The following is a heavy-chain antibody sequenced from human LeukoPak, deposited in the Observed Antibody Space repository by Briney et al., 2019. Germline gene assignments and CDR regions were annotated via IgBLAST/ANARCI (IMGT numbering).Heavy chain of an antibody. CDR3: ARASPSGYDY. V-gene: IGHV3-48*02. D-gene: IGHD3-22*01. CDR2: IGSGSSPI. J-gene: IGHJ4*02. Sequence: GGSLRLSCVASGFTFSTFGMNWVRRAPGKGLEWVSYIGSGSSPIYYADSVKGRFTMSRDNAKNSLYLQMNSLRDEDAAVYYCARASPSGYDYWGQGTLVTVSS. CDR1: GFTFSTFG.